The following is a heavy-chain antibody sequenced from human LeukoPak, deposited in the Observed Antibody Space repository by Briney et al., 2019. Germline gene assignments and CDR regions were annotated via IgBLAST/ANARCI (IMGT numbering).Heavy chain of an antibody. CDR2: IYYTGST. D-gene: IGHD1-1*01. CDR3: ARELGQLERQGGFDY. CDR1: GGSISSSSYY. V-gene: IGHV4-39*02. J-gene: IGHJ4*02. Sequence: KASETLSLTCTVSGGSISSSSYYWDWIRQPPGKGLEWIGNIYYTGSTYYNPSLKSRVTISVDTSKNQFSLQLSSVTAADTAVYYCARELGQLERQGGFDYWGQGTLVTVSS.